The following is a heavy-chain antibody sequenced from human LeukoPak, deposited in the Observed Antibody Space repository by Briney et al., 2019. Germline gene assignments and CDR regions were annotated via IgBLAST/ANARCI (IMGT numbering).Heavy chain of an antibody. CDR1: GYTFTGYY. D-gene: IGHD1-26*01. J-gene: IGHJ6*03. CDR3: ARGRVSGSYHTEYYYYYYMDV. Sequence: ASVKVSCKASGYTFTGYYMHWVRQAPGQGLEWMGWINPNSGGTNYAQKFQGRVTMTRDTSISTAYMELSRLRSDDTAVYYCARGRVSGSYHTEYYYYYYMDVWGKGTTVTISS. CDR2: INPNSGGT. V-gene: IGHV1-2*02.